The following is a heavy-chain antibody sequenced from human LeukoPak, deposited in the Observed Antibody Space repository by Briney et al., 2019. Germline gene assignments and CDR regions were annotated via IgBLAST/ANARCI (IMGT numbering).Heavy chain of an antibody. J-gene: IGHJ4*02. V-gene: IGHV3-33*01. D-gene: IGHD5-24*01. CDR2: IGYDGSHE. CDR3: ARGSRELDY. CDR1: GLSLSSFG. Sequence: QVGGSLRLSCAASGLSLSSFGMHWVRQAPGKGLEWVAGIGYDGSHESEAESVKGRFTISRDNSRNTVYLQMNSLRVDDTAVYYCARGSRELDYWGQGTLVIVSS.